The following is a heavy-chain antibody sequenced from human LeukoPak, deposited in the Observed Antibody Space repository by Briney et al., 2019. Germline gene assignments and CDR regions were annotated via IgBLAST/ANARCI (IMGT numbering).Heavy chain of an antibody. V-gene: IGHV4-39*07. Sequence: SETLSLTCTVSGGSISSSSYYWGWIRQPPGKGLEWIGSIYTSGSTNYNPSLKSRITMSVDTSKNQFSLKLSSVTAADTAVYYCARGGSLKTYYYMDVWGKGTTVTVSS. CDR2: IYTSGST. CDR3: ARGGSLKTYYYMDV. J-gene: IGHJ6*03. CDR1: GGSISSSSYY.